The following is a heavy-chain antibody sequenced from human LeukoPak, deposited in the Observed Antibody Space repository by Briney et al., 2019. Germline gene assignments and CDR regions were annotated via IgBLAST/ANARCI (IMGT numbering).Heavy chain of an antibody. J-gene: IGHJ4*02. CDR2: ISSSSSYI. V-gene: IGHV3-21*01. D-gene: IGHD5-24*01. CDR1: GFTFSSYS. CDR3: AKDREMATITIAYYFDY. Sequence: GGSLRLSCAASGFTFSSYSMNWVRQAPGKGLEWVSSISSSSSYIYYADSVKGRFTISRDNAKNSLYLQMNSLRAEDTAVYYCAKDREMATITIAYYFDYWGQGTLVTVSS.